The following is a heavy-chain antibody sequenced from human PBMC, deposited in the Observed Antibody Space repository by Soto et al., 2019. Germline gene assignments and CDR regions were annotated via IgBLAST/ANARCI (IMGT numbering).Heavy chain of an antibody. CDR3: ARSDNRNSLYGVDV. V-gene: IGHV4-34*01. D-gene: IGHD1-7*01. Sequence: QVQLQQWGAGLLKPSATLSLTCAVNGGSLSGYYWSWIRQSPGKGLEWIGEINHRGSSDYNPSLKSRVTLSIDASMNHVTLEFTSVTAADTAVYYCARSDNRNSLYGVDVWGQGTAVTVSS. CDR2: INHRGSS. CDR1: GGSLSGYY. J-gene: IGHJ6*02.